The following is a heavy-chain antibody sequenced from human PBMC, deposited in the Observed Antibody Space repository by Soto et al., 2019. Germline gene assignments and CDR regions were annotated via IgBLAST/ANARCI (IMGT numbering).Heavy chain of an antibody. CDR2: INHSGST. J-gene: IGHJ6*03. CDR1: GGSFSGYY. CDR3: ARVSADYYGSGSYWGAYYYYYMDV. D-gene: IGHD3-10*01. Sequence: PSETLSLTCAVYGGSFSGYYWSWIRQPPGKGLEWIGEINHSGSTNYNPSLKSRVTISVDTSKNQFSLKLSSVTAADTAVYYCARVSADYYGSGSYWGAYYYYYMDVWGKGTTVTVSS. V-gene: IGHV4-34*01.